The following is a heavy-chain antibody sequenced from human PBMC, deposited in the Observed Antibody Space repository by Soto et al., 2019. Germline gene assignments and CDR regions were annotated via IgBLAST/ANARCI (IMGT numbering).Heavy chain of an antibody. D-gene: IGHD5-12*01. CDR3: ARCSWITPHHDV. Sequence: PSETMSLTCTVSAASISDYYWSWIRQSPGKGLDWIGYFYPSGRTDYNHTLKSRVTISVNTSKNQSSLELNSLTAADTAVYYCARCSWITPHHDVWGQGALVTVSS. CDR1: AASISDYY. V-gene: IGHV4-59*01. CDR2: FYPSGRT. J-gene: IGHJ4*02.